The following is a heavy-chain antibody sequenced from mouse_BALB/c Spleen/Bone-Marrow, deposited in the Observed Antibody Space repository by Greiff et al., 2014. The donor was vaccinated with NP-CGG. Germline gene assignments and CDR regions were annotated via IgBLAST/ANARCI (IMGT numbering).Heavy chain of an antibody. CDR3: TRSRRATDY. V-gene: IGHV1S81*02. CDR1: GYTFSSDY. J-gene: IGHJ4*01. CDR2: INPSNGGT. D-gene: IGHD2-12*01. Sequence: QVQLQQPGAELVKPGASVKLSCKASGYTFSSDYMYWVKQRPGQGLEWIGEINPSNGGTNFNEKFKSKATLTVDKSSSTAYMQLSSLTSEDSAVCYCTRSRRATDYWGQGTSVTVSS.